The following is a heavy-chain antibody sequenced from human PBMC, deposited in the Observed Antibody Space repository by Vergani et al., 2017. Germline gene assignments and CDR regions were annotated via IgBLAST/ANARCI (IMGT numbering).Heavy chain of an antibody. D-gene: IGHD5-18*01. CDR3: ATPAGNGYSYGLKYFQH. V-gene: IGHV1-69-2*01. CDR1: GYTFTDYY. CDR2: VDPEDGET. J-gene: IGHJ1*01. Sequence: EVQLVQSGAEVKKPGATVKISCKVSGYTFTDYYMHWVQQAPGKGLEWMGLVDPEDGETIYAEKFQGRVTITADTSTDTAYMELSSLRSEDTAVYYCATPAGNGYSYGLKYFQHWGQGTLVTVSS.